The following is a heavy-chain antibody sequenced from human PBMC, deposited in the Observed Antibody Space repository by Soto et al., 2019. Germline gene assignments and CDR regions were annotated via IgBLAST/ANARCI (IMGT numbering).Heavy chain of an antibody. Sequence: QPGGSLRLSCAASGFTFSSYSMNWVRLAPGKGLEWVSYISSSSSTIYYADSVKGRFTISRDNAKNSLYLQMNSLRAEDTAVYYCARDYLVIPHRVIDYWGQGTLVTVSS. D-gene: IGHD2-15*01. CDR3: ARDYLVIPHRVIDY. V-gene: IGHV3-48*01. J-gene: IGHJ4*02. CDR1: GFTFSSYS. CDR2: ISSSSSTI.